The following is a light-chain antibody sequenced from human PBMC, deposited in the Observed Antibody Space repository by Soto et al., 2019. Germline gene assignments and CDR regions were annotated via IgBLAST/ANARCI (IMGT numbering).Light chain of an antibody. V-gene: IGKV3-20*01. J-gene: IGKJ1*01. CDR1: QSVSSTF. Sequence: EIVLTQSPGTLSLSPGERATLSCRASQSVSSTFLAWYQQKAGQAPRVLIYGASNRATGIPDRFSGSGSGTDFTLTISRLEPEDFAVYYCQQYGNSPPWTFGQGTKVEIK. CDR3: QQYGNSPPWT. CDR2: GAS.